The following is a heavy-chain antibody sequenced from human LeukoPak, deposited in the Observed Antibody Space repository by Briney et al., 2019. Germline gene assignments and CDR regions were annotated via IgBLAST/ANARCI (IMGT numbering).Heavy chain of an antibody. CDR3: ARHVLYSYGPQWWFDP. CDR2: IDVSDSYT. J-gene: IGHJ5*02. D-gene: IGHD5-18*01. CDR1: GYSFTNYR. Sequence: RGESLKISCKGSGYSFTNYRISWVRHMPGRGLEWMGWIDVSDSYTNYSPSFQGHVTISADKSSSTAYLQWSSLKASDTAIYYCARHVLYSYGPQWWFDPWGQGTLVTVSS. V-gene: IGHV5-10-1*01.